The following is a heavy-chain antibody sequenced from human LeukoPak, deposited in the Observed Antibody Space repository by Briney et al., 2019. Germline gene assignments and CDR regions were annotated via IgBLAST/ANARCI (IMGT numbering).Heavy chain of an antibody. CDR1: GFAFDDYA. J-gene: IGHJ4*02. Sequence: GRSLRLSCAASGFAFDDYAMHWVRQAPGKGLEWVSGISWNSGNIGYADSVKGRFTISRDNAKNSLYLQMNSLRAEDTALYYCAKGSCSSTSCYTDYWGQGTLVTVSS. D-gene: IGHD2-2*02. CDR3: AKGSCSSTSCYTDY. V-gene: IGHV3-9*01. CDR2: ISWNSGNI.